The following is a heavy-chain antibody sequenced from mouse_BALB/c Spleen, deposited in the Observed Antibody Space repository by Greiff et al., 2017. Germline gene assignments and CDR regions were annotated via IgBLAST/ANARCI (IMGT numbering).Heavy chain of an antibody. V-gene: IGHV2-9*02. Sequence: VQLVESGPGLVAPSQSLSITCTVSGFSLTSYGVHWVRQPPGKGLEWLGVIWAGGSTNYNSALMSRLSISKDNSKSQVFLKMNSLQTDDTAMYYCARDGNYRAYYAMDYWGQGTSVTVSS. CDR1: GFSLTSYG. CDR3: ARDGNYRAYYAMDY. J-gene: IGHJ4*01. D-gene: IGHD2-1*01. CDR2: IWAGGST.